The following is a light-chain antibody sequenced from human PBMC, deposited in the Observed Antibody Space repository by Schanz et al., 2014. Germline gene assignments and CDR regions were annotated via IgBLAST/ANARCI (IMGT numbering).Light chain of an antibody. CDR2: DTS. Sequence: EIVMTQSPATLSVSPGERATLSCGASQSVGSYLAWYQQKPGQAPRLLIYDTSNRATGIPARFSGSGSGTDFTLTISSLEPEDFAVYYCQQRTNWPRTFGQGTKVEIK. CDR1: QSVGSY. V-gene: IGKV3-11*01. J-gene: IGKJ1*01. CDR3: QQRTNWPRT.